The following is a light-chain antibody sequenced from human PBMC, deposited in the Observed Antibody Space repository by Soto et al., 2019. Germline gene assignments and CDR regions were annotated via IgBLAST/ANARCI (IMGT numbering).Light chain of an antibody. Sequence: QSVLTQPASVSGSPGQSITISCTGTSSDVGAYNYVSWYQHHPGKVPRLMIFDVSNRPSGVSNRFPGSKSGNTASLTISGLQAEDEADYYCCSYSRSSPYVFGAGTKVTVL. CDR2: DVS. CDR1: SSDVGAYNY. J-gene: IGLJ1*01. V-gene: IGLV2-14*03. CDR3: CSYSRSSPYV.